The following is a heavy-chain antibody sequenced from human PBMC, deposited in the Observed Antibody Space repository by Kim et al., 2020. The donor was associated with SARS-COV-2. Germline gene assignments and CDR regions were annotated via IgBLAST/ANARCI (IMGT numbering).Heavy chain of an antibody. V-gene: IGHV4-4*02. CDR3: ARDPYLSDYGDYGSLFDP. J-gene: IGHJ5*02. D-gene: IGHD4-17*01. CDR1: GGSISSSNW. CDR2: IYHSGST. Sequence: SETLSLTCAVSGGSISSSNWWSWVRQPPGKGLEWIGEIYHSGSTNYNPSLKSRVTISVDKSKNQFSLKLSSVTAADTAVYYCARDPYLSDYGDYGSLFDPWGQGTLVTVSS.